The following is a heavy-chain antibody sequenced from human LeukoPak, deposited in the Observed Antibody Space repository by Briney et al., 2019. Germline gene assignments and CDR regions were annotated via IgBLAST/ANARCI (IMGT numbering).Heavy chain of an antibody. J-gene: IGHJ4*02. CDR3: AKDSNGWYQRGSNYFDY. D-gene: IGHD6-19*01. CDR1: GFSVSSNY. CDR2: ISGSGSST. V-gene: IGHV3-23*01. Sequence: GGSLRLSCVVSGFSVSSNYMSWVRQAPGKGLEWVSTISGSGSSTYYVDSVKGRFTISRDNSKNTLYLQMNSLRAEDTAEYYCAKDSNGWYQRGSNYFDYWGQGTLVTVSS.